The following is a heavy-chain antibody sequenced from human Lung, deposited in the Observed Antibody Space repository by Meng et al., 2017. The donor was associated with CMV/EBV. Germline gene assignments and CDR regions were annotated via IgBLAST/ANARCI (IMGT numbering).Heavy chain of an antibody. V-gene: IGHV4-34*01. J-gene: IGHJ4*02. CDR2: ISHSGIT. Sequence: GSXRLXCAVHGESFSGYSWSWIRQPPGKGLEWIGEISHSGITNYNPSLKSRVTILLDTSKNKFFLKQNTVAAADTAVYYCARTLPPARGHRLDYWGQGTXVTVAS. CDR3: ARTLPPARGHRLDY. D-gene: IGHD1-14*01. CDR1: GESFSGYS.